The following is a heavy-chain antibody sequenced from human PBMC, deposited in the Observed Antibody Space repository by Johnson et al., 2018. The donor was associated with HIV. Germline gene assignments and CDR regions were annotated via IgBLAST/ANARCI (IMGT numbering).Heavy chain of an antibody. J-gene: IGHJ3*02. CDR3: ARLPYSGDEDAFDI. Sequence: QVQLVESGGGVVQPGRSMRLSCAASGFTFSSYAMHWVRQAPGKGLEWVALISYDGSNKFYADSVQGRFTISRDNSKNTLYLQMNSLRAEDTAAYYCARLPYSGDEDAFDIWGQGTMVTVSS. D-gene: IGHD6-13*01. CDR2: ISYDGSNK. CDR1: GFTFSSYA. V-gene: IGHV3-30*04.